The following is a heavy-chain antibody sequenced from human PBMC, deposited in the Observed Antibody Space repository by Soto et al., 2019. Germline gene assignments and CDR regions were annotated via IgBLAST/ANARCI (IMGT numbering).Heavy chain of an antibody. V-gene: IGHV3-30-3*01. CDR2: ISYDGSNK. J-gene: IGHJ4*02. Sequence: QVQLVESGGGVVQPGRSLRLSCAASGFTFSSYAMHWVRQAPGKGLEWVAVISYDGSNKYYADSVKGRFTSSRDNSKNSLYLQMTRVRAEDTAVYYCARGEEEGADYFDYWGQVTLVTVSS. CDR1: GFTFSSYA. CDR3: ARGEEEGADYFDY.